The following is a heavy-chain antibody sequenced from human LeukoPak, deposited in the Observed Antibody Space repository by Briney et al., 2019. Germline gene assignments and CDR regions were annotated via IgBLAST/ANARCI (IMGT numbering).Heavy chain of an antibody. CDR3: ARQVGRSITVFGVGHHYFDY. D-gene: IGHD3-3*01. J-gene: IGHJ4*02. Sequence: SETLSLTCTVSGGSISSYYWSWIRQPPGKGLEWVWYIYYSGSTNYNPSLKSRVTISVHTSKNQFSLKLSSVTAADTAVYYCARQVGRSITVFGVGHHYFDYWGQGTLVTVSS. CDR1: GGSISSYY. V-gene: IGHV4-59*08. CDR2: IYYSGST.